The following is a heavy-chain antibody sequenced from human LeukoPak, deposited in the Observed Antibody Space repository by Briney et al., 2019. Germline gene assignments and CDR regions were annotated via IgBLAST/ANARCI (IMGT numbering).Heavy chain of an antibody. J-gene: IGHJ6*03. Sequence: SETLSLTRTVSGGSISSSTYYWSWIRQPPGKGLEWVGYIYDSGSTKHNPSLKSRVTISVDTSKNQVSLKLSSVTAADTAVYYCARGRYSSSWEYYYSYYIDVWGKGTTVTISS. CDR1: GGSISSSTYY. V-gene: IGHV4-61*01. D-gene: IGHD6-13*01. CDR3: ARGRYSSSWEYYYSYYIDV. CDR2: IYDSGST.